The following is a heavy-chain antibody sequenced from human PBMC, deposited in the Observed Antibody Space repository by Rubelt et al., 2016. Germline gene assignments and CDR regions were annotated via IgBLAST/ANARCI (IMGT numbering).Heavy chain of an antibody. Sequence: VQLVESGGGLVQPGGSLRLSCAASGFTFSSYAMSWVRQAPGKGLEWVSRINSDGSSTSFADSVKGRFTISRDNAKNTLYLQRNSLRAEDTAVYYCARAGRDTAMVIEDAFDIWGQGTMVTVSS. CDR2: INSDGSST. D-gene: IGHD5-18*01. CDR3: ARAGRDTAMVIEDAFDI. CDR1: GFTFSSYA. V-gene: IGHV3-74*02. J-gene: IGHJ3*02.